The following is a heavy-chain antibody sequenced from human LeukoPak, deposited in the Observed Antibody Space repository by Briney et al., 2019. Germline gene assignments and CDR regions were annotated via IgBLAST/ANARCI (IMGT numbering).Heavy chain of an antibody. CDR3: ARASLTGRALDY. D-gene: IGHD1-1*01. V-gene: IGHV3-7*04. J-gene: IGHJ4*02. CDR1: GFALSSHW. CDR2: IKPDGGAM. Sequence: GGSLRLSCAASGFALSSHWMNWVRQAPGKGLEWVANIKPDGGAMFYVDSVKGRFIISRNNAKNSVDLQMNSLRAEDAAVYYCARASLTGRALDYWGQGILVTVSS.